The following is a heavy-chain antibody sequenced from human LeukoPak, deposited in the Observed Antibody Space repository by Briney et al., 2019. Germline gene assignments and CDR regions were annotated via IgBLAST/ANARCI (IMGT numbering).Heavy chain of an antibody. CDR2: ISSNGGST. J-gene: IGHJ6*03. CDR3: ARVLPAATSYYYYYMDV. CDR1: GFTFSSYA. Sequence: GGSLRLSCAASGFTFSSYAMHWVRQAPGKGLEYVSAISSNGGSTYYANSVKGRFTISRDNSKNTLYLQMGSLRSEDTAVYYCARVLPAATSYYYYYMDVWGKGTTVTVSS. V-gene: IGHV3-64*01. D-gene: IGHD2-2*01.